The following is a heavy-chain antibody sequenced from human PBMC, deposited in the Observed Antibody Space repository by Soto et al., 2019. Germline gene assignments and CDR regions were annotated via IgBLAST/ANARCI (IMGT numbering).Heavy chain of an antibody. D-gene: IGHD2-2*01. CDR2: IWYDGSNK. J-gene: IGHJ6*02. CDR3: AREVSPRFNCSSTSCSYYYYYGMDV. V-gene: IGHV3-33*01. Sequence: PVGSLRLSCAASGFTFSSYGMHWVRQAPGKGLEWVAVIWYDGSNKYYADSVKGRFTISRDNSKNTLYLQMNSLRAEDTAVYYCAREVSPRFNCSSTSCSYYYYYGMDVWGQGTTVTVSS. CDR1: GFTFSSYG.